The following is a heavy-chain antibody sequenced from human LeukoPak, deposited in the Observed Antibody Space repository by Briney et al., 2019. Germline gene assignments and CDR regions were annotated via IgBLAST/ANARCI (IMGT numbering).Heavy chain of an antibody. J-gene: IGHJ6*02. CDR3: TRGGDFYDLMSYAMDV. Sequence: ASVKVSCKASGYTFTSYYMHWVRQAPGQGLEWMGIINPSGGSTNYAQKFQGRVTMTRDTSISEAYMELNSLTFDDTAVYFCTRGGDFYDLMSYAMDVWGQGTTVTVSS. CDR2: INPSGGST. CDR1: GYTFTSYY. D-gene: IGHD5/OR15-5a*01. V-gene: IGHV1-46*01.